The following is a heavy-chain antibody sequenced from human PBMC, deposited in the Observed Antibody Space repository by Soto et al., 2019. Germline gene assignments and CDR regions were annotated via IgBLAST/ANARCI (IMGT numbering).Heavy chain of an antibody. V-gene: IGHV3-30*04. D-gene: IGHD2-2*03. Sequence: GGSLRLSCAAPGFTFSTYAMHWVRQAPGKGLEWVAVISYDGSNKHYADSVKGRFTISRDNSKNTLYLQMNSLRAEDTAVYYCARPPVMDILEPPDFWRQGTLVTVSS. CDR2: ISYDGSNK. J-gene: IGHJ4*02. CDR1: GFTFSTYA. CDR3: ARPPVMDILEPPDF.